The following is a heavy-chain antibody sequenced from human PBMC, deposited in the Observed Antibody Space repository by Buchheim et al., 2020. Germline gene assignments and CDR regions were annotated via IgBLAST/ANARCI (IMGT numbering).Heavy chain of an antibody. CDR2: ISYDGSNK. V-gene: IGHV3-30*18. Sequence: QVQLVESGGGVVQPGRSLRLSCAASGFTFSSYGMHWVRQAPAKGLEWVAVISYDGSNKYYADSVKGRFTISRDNSKNTLYLQMNSLRAEDTAVYYCAKDSCSGGSCYSFGYWGQGTL. D-gene: IGHD2-15*01. CDR1: GFTFSSYG. J-gene: IGHJ4*02. CDR3: AKDSCSGGSCYSFGY.